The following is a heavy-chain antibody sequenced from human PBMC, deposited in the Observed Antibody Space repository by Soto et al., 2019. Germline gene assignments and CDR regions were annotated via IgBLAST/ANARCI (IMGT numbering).Heavy chain of an antibody. CDR3: ARGDYYDSSGFGY. V-gene: IGHV4-34*01. J-gene: IGHJ4*02. CDR1: GGSFSGYY. Sequence: PSETLSLTCAVYGGSFSGYYCSWIRQPPGKGLEWIGEINHSGSTNYNPSLKSRVTISVDTSKNQFSLKLSSVTAADTAVYYCARGDYYDSSGFGYWGQGTLVTVSS. CDR2: INHSGST. D-gene: IGHD3-22*01.